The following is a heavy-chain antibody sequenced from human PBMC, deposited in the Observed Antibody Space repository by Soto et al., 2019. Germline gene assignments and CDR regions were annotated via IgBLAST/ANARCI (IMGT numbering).Heavy chain of an antibody. CDR3: ATPYCSSTSCYHYYYYGMDV. V-gene: IGHV1-69*02. Sequence: VQVSCKASGGPFSNDIITWARQAPGQGLEWMGRIIPLLNIAIYAQKFQGRVTMTEDTSTDTAYMELSSLRSEDTAVYYCATPYCSSTSCYHYYYYGMDVWGQGTTVTVSS. J-gene: IGHJ6*02. CDR1: GGPFSNDI. D-gene: IGHD2-2*01. CDR2: IIPLLNIA.